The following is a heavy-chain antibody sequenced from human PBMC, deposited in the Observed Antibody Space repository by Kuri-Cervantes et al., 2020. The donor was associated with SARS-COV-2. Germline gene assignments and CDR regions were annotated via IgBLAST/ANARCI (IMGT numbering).Heavy chain of an antibody. CDR3: AKDAGNKGMDV. D-gene: IGHD1/OR15-1a*01. J-gene: IGHJ6*02. CDR2: ISYDGSNK. CDR1: GFTFSSYG. Sequence: GESLKISCAASGFTFSSYGMHWVRQAPGKGLEWVAVISYDGSNKYYADSVKGRFTISRDNFKSTLYLQMNSLRAEDTAVYYCAKDAGNKGMDVWGQGTTVTVSS. V-gene: IGHV3-30*18.